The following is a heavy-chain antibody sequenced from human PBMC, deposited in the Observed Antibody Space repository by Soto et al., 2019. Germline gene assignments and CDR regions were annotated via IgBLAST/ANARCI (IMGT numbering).Heavy chain of an antibody. CDR2: IDTSGTKI. J-gene: IGHJ4*02. CDR1: GYTFSDYY. CDR3: ASHYDMWSGYLSPVDY. D-gene: IGHD3-3*01. V-gene: IGHV3-11*01. Sequence: QVQLVESGGDLVKPGGSLRLSCAASGYTFSDYYMSWIRQAPGKGLEWISYIDTSGTKIYYADSVKGRFTITRDNAKNSLYLEMNSLSDEDTAVYYCASHYDMWSGYLSPVDYWVQGTLVTVSS.